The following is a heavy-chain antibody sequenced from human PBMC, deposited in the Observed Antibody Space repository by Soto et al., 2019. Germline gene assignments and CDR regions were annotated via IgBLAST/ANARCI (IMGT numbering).Heavy chain of an antibody. V-gene: IGHV4-59*01. D-gene: IGHD2-21*02. Sequence: SETLSLSCTVSGGAISGYYWSWVRHPPGKGLEWIGYMYNTGSTVYNPSFKSRVTISVDTSKNQFSLKLNSVTAADTAVYYCARDLWGYCGTDCYPLDVWGQGTTVT. CDR1: GGAISGYY. CDR3: ARDLWGYCGTDCYPLDV. J-gene: IGHJ6*02. CDR2: MYNTGST.